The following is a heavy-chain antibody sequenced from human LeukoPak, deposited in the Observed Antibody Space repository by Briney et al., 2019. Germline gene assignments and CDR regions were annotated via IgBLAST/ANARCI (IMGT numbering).Heavy chain of an antibody. CDR1: GFTFSTYD. V-gene: IGHV3-23*01. D-gene: IGHD1-1*01. CDR2: ISGGYKT. Sequence: GGSLRLSCAASGFTFSTYDMSWVRQAPGKGLEWVSGISGGYKTSYSDSVKGRFTISRDNSKNTLYLEMNSLRAEDTAVYFCAKDGWEIRLATGNWGQGTLVTVSS. J-gene: IGHJ4*02. CDR3: AKDGWEIRLATGN.